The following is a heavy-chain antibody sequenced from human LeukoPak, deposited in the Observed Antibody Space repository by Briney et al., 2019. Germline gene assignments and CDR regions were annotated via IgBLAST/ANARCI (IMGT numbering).Heavy chain of an antibody. J-gene: IGHJ2*01. Sequence: GGSLRLSCAASGFTFSSYAMSWVRQAPGKGLEWVSAISGSGGSTYYAESVEGRFTISRDNAETSLHLQMNSLRAEDTAVYYCARGGNHGDYWYFDLWGRGTLVTVSS. D-gene: IGHD4-17*01. CDR2: ISGSGGST. V-gene: IGHV3-23*01. CDR1: GFTFSSYA. CDR3: ARGGNHGDYWYFDL.